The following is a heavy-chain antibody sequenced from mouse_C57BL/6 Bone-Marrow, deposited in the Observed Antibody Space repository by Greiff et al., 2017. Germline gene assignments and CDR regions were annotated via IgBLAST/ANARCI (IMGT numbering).Heavy chain of an antibody. Sequence: QVQLQQSGAELARPGASVKLSCKASGYTFTSYGISWVKQRTGQGLEWIGEIYPRSGNTYYNEKFKGKATLTADKSSSTAYMELRSLTSEDSAVYFCAREDYYGSSGGYFDGWGTGTTVTVSS. V-gene: IGHV1-81*01. D-gene: IGHD1-1*01. CDR3: AREDYYGSSGGYFDG. CDR1: GYTFTSYG. CDR2: IYPRSGNT. J-gene: IGHJ1*03.